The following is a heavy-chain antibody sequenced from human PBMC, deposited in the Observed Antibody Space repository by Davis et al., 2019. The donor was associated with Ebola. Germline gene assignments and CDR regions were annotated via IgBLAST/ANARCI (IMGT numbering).Heavy chain of an antibody. D-gene: IGHD3/OR15-3a*01. V-gene: IGHV4-59*01. CDR2: IYYSGST. Sequence: GSLRLSCTVSGGSISSYYWSWIRQPPGKGLEWIGYIYYSGSTNYNPSLKSRVTISVDTSKNQFSLKLSSVTAADTAVYYCARGGGLGHFDYWGQGTLVTVSS. J-gene: IGHJ4*02. CDR3: ARGGGLGHFDY. CDR1: GGSISSYY.